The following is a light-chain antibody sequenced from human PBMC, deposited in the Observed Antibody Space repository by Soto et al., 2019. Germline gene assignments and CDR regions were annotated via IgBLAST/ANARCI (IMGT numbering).Light chain of an antibody. CDR2: AAS. Sequence: DIQMTQSPSSLSASVGDRVTITCRASQSISSYLNWYQQKPGKAPKLLIYAASSLQSGVPSRFSGSGSGTDFTLTISSLQPEDFATYSCQQSYSTPLTFDQGTNVEIK. J-gene: IGKJ1*01. CDR1: QSISSY. V-gene: IGKV1-39*01. CDR3: QQSYSTPLT.